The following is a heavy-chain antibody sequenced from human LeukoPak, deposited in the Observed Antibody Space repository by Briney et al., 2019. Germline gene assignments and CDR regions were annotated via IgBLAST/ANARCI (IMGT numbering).Heavy chain of an antibody. CDR3: AKELLGYFDY. CDR1: GFTLSSYG. J-gene: IGHJ4*02. V-gene: IGHV3-23*01. Sequence: GGSLRLSCATSGFTLSSYGMSWVRQAPGKGLEWVSSISGSLDSTYYADSVKGRFTISRDNSKNTLYLEMNNLKAEDKAIYYCAKELLGYFDYWGQGILVTVSS. CDR2: ISGSLDST. D-gene: IGHD2-8*02.